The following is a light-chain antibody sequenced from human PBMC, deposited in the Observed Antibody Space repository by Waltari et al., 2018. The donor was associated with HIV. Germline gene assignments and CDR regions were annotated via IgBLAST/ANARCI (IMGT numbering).Light chain of an antibody. Sequence: AIRMTQSPSSFSASTGDRVTITCRASQGISSYLAWYQQKPGKAPKLLIYAASTLQSGVPSRFSGSGSGTDFTLTINCLQSEDFATYYCQQYYSYPPLTFGGGTKVEIK. CDR3: QQYYSYPPLT. J-gene: IGKJ4*01. CDR2: AAS. CDR1: QGISSY. V-gene: IGKV1-8*01.